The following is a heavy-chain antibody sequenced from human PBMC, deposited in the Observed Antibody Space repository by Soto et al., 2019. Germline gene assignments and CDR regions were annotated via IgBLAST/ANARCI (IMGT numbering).Heavy chain of an antibody. D-gene: IGHD1-26*01. CDR2: IAHDGHT. CDR1: SGSITTSVL. V-gene: IGHV4-4*02. CDR3: VGGRDYDY. J-gene: IGHJ4*03. Sequence: SETLSLTCDVSSGSITTSVLWTWVRQFPGKGLEWIGEIAHDGHTNYNPSLSGRVTMSVDLSNSQFSLKVASVTAADTAVYFCVGGRDYDYWGQGTTVTVSS.